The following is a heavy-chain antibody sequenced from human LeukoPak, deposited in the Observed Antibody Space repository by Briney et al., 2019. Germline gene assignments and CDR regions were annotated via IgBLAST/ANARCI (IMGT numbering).Heavy chain of an antibody. V-gene: IGHV3-33*01. CDR2: IWYDGGKK. Sequence: GGSLRLSCEASGFTFSIYGMHWARLAPGKGLEWVAVIWYDGGKKYYADSVKGRFIISRDNSKNTLYLQMNSLRAEDTAVYYCARDRRRRYYDSSGYSLGLDYWGQGTLVTVSS. CDR3: ARDRRRRYYDSSGYSLGLDY. J-gene: IGHJ4*02. CDR1: GFTFSIYG. D-gene: IGHD3-22*01.